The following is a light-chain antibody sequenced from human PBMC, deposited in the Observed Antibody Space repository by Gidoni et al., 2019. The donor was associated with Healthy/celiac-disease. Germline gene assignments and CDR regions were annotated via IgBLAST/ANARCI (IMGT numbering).Light chain of an antibody. CDR3: QSYDSSLSGSV. J-gene: IGLJ2*01. CDR2: GNS. V-gene: IGLV1-40*01. Sequence: QSVLPQPPSVSAAPRQRVTISCTGSSSNIGAGYDVHWYQQLPGTAPKLLIYGNSNRPSGVPDRFSGSKSGTSASLAITGLQAEDEADYYCQSYDSSLSGSVFGGGTKLTVL. CDR1: SSNIGAGYD.